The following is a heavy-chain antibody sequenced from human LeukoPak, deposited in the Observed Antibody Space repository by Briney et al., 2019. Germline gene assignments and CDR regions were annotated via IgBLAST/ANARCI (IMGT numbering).Heavy chain of an antibody. CDR1: GFTFSSYG. CDR3: AKVDKYYYDSSGYYPLDY. V-gene: IGHV3-30*02. D-gene: IGHD3-22*01. CDR2: IRYDGSNK. J-gene: IGHJ4*02. Sequence: GGSLRLSCAASGFTFSSYGMHWVRQAPGKGLEWVAFIRYDGSNKYYADSVKGRFTISRGNSKNTLYLQMNSLRAEDTAVYYCAKVDKYYYDSSGYYPLDYWGQGTLVTVSS.